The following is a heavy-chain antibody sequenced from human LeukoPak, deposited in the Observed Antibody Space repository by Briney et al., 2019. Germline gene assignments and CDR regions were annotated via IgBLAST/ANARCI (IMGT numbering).Heavy chain of an antibody. CDR2: IYYSGST. CDR1: GGSISSYY. D-gene: IGHD4-17*01. Sequence: KPAGTLSLTCTVSGGSISSYYGSWIRQPPGKRLEWIGYIYYSGSTNYNPSLKSRVTISVDPSKNQFSLKLSSVTAADTAVYYCARHAFPNYGDYAWDYWGQGTLVTVSS. J-gene: IGHJ4*02. CDR3: ARHAFPNYGDYAWDY. V-gene: IGHV4-59*08.